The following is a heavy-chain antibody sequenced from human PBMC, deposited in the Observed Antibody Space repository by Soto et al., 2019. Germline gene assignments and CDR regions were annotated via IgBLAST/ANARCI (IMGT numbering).Heavy chain of an antibody. Sequence: PGGSLRLSCTASGFTFGDYAMSWFRQAPGKGLEWVGFIRSKAYGGTTENAASVKGRFTISRDDSKSIAYLQMNSLKTEDTAVYYCSRDFGSYGFGLKYSYYYGMDVWGQGTTVTVSS. J-gene: IGHJ6*02. CDR2: IRSKAYGGTT. CDR1: GFTFGDYA. CDR3: SRDFGSYGFGLKYSYYYGMDV. D-gene: IGHD5-18*01. V-gene: IGHV3-49*03.